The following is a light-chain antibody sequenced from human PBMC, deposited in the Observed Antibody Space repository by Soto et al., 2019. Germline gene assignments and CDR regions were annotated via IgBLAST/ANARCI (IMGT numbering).Light chain of an antibody. V-gene: IGKV3-11*01. J-gene: IGKJ4*01. CDR2: DAS. CDR3: QQRNNWPS. CDR1: QSLNSH. Sequence: EIVLTQSPATLSLSPGERATISCRASQSLNSHLAWYQHKPGQAPRLLIYDASTRAAGIPARFTGSGSGTDFTLTISSLEPEDSAVYYCQQRNNWPSFGGGSKLEI.